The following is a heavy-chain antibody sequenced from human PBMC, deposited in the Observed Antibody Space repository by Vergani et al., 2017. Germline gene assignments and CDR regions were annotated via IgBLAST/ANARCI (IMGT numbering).Heavy chain of an antibody. V-gene: IGHV3-21*01. Sequence: VQLVESGGGVVQPGRSLRLSCAASGFTFSSYSMNWVRQAPGKGLEWVSSISSSSSYIYYADSVKGRFTISRDNAKNSLYLQMNSLRAEDTAVYYCARELGSSGWYGYWGQGTLVTVSS. D-gene: IGHD6-19*01. CDR1: GFTFSSYS. CDR3: ARELGSSGWYGY. CDR2: ISSSSSYI. J-gene: IGHJ4*02.